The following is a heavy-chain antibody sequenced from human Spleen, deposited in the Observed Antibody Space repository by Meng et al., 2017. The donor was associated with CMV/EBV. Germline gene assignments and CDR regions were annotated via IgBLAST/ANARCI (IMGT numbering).Heavy chain of an antibody. D-gene: IGHD2-2*01. Sequence: GESLKISCAASGFTFSSYEMNWVRQAPGTGLERVSYISSSDSSDNTIYYADSVKGRFTISRDNAKNSLYLQMNSLRAADTAVYYCARGYCSSTSCFHSGMVLWGQGTTVTVSS. CDR1: GFTFSSYE. CDR2: ISSSDSSDNTI. V-gene: IGHV3-48*03. J-gene: IGHJ6*02. CDR3: ARGYCSSTSCFHSGMVL.